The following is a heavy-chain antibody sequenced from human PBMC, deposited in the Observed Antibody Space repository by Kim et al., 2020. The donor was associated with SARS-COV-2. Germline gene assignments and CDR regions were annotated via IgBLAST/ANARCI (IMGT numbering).Heavy chain of an antibody. CDR1: GFTFSSYA. CDR3: AAASHYDSSGYLDY. CDR2: ISYDGSNK. V-gene: IGHV3-30*04. Sequence: GGSLRLSCAASGFTFSSYAMHWVRQAPGKGLEWVAVISYDGSNKYYADSVKGRFTISRDNSKNTLYLHMNSLRAEDTAVYYCAAASHYDSSGYLDYWGQGTLVTVSS. J-gene: IGHJ4*02. D-gene: IGHD3-22*01.